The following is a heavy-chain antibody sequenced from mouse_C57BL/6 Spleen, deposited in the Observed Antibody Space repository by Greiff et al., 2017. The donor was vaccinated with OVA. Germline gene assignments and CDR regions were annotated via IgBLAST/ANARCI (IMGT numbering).Heavy chain of an antibody. CDR1: GYAFSSSW. CDR3: SYYYYDNCFDY. D-gene: IGHD1-1*02. V-gene: IGHV1-82*01. J-gene: IGHJ2*01. CDR2: IYPVDGDT. Sequence: QVQLQQSGPELVKPGASVKFSCTASGYAFSSSWMHWVKQRPGQGLEWIGRIYPVDGDTNYNGKFKGKATLTADKSSSTAYMQLSSLTSEDSAVYVWSYYYYDNCFDYWGQGTTVTVSA.